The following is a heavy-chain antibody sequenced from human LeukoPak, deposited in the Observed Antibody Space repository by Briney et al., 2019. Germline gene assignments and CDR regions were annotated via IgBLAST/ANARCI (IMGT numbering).Heavy chain of an antibody. Sequence: PSETLSLTCTVSGGSISSSSYYWGWIRQPPGKGLEWIGSIYYSGSTYYNPSLKSRVTISVDTSKNQFSLKLSSVTAADTAVYYCARQSITMIVEVAYFDLWGRGTLVTVSS. V-gene: IGHV4-39*01. CDR1: GGSISSSSYY. J-gene: IGHJ2*01. CDR2: IYYSGST. D-gene: IGHD3-22*01. CDR3: ARQSITMIVEVAYFDL.